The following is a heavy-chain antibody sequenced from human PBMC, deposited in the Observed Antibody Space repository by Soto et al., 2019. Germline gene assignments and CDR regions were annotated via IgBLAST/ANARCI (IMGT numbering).Heavy chain of an antibody. D-gene: IGHD5-18*01. CDR2: ISYGGST. Sequence: QVQLQESGPGLVKPSQTLSLTCTVSGGSINSGGYCWSWIRQHPGKGLEWIGCISYGGSTSYKEALYSGXTLSVDTSKNPFSLKPSSVTAADTAVYYCSRGILVWGQGTLIAVSS. CDR1: GGSINSGGYC. CDR3: SRGILV. V-gene: IGHV4-31*03. J-gene: IGHJ4*02.